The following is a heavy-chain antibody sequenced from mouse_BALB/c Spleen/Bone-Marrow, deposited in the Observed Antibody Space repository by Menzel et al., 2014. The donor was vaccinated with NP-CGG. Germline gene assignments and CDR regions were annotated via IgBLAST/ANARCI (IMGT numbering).Heavy chain of an antibody. D-gene: IGHD2-14*01. CDR2: IAPGSGST. J-gene: IGHJ2*01. V-gene: IGHV1S41*01. CDR1: GYTFTSYW. Sequence: ELVRPGASVKLSCKASGYTFTSYWINWIKQRPGQGLEWIGRIAPGSGSTYYNEMFKGKAILTVDTSSTTAYIQRSSLSSEDSAVYFCAYYRYDVNYWGQGTTLTVSS. CDR3: AYYRYDVNY.